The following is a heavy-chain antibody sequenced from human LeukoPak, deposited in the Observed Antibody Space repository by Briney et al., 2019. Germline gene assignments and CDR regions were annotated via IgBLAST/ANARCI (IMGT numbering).Heavy chain of an antibody. D-gene: IGHD3-3*01. J-gene: IGHJ4*02. V-gene: IGHV3-23*01. Sequence: GGSLRLSCAASGFTFSICAMSWVRQAPGKGLEWVSTLSGTGDSAYYADSVKGRFTISRDNAKNTLYLQMNSLRAEDTAVYYCARVAPDFWSGYSDYWGQGTLVTVS. CDR1: GFTFSICA. CDR3: ARVAPDFWSGYSDY. CDR2: LSGTGDSA.